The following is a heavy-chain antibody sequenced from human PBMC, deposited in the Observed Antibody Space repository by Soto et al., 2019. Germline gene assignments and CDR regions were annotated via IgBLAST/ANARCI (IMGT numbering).Heavy chain of an antibody. CDR2: IYYSGNT. V-gene: IGHV4-30-4*01. D-gene: IGHD3-16*01. Sequence: PSETLSLTCTVSGGSTSSDNYWSWIRQPPGKGLEWIGHIYYSGNTDYNPSLKSRLAISVDTSKNQFSLKLSSVTAADTAVYFCAREGGESSDGLYYFDSWGQGSLVTVSS. CDR3: AREGGESSDGLYYFDS. J-gene: IGHJ4*02. CDR1: GGSTSSDNY.